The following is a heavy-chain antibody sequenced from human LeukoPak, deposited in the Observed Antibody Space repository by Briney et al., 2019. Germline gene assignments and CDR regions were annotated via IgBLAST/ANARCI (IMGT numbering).Heavy chain of an antibody. D-gene: IGHD2-2*01. CDR2: IYYSGST. J-gene: IGHJ4*02. CDR3: ARHQHHVTNLDY. Sequence: SSETLSLTCTVSGGSISSYYWSWIRQPPGKGLEWIGYIYYSGSTNYNPSLKSRVTISVDTSKNQFSLKLSSVTAADTAVYYCARHQHHVTNLDYWGQGTLVTVSS. V-gene: IGHV4-59*08. CDR1: GGSISSYY.